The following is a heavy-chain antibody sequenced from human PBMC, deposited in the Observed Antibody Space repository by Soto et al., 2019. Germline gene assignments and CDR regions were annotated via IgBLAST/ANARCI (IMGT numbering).Heavy chain of an antibody. Sequence: SETLYLTCTLSGPSISSGGYYSSSIRQHPGKGLEWIGYIDYSGMTYYNPSLKSRVTISVVTSKNQFSLKLSSVTAADTAVYYCARDSRYFAWLIAAQRHYYYYMDVWGQETRVTVSS. D-gene: IGHD3-9*01. V-gene: IGHV4-31*03. CDR2: IDYSGMT. J-gene: IGHJ6*03. CDR3: ARDSRYFAWLIAAQRHYYYYMDV. CDR1: GPSISSGGYY.